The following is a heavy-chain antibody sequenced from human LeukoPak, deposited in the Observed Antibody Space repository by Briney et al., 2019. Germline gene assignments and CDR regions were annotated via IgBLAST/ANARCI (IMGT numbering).Heavy chain of an antibody. J-gene: IGHJ6*03. D-gene: IGHD6-6*01. CDR3: AREISIGNPPSSYYRAV. CDR1: GGTFSSYA. V-gene: IGHV1-69*05. Sequence: SVKVSCKASGGTFSSYAISWVRQAPGQGLEWMGRIIPIFGTANYAQKFQGRVTITTDESTSTAYMDLSSLRSEDTAVYYCAREISIGNPPSSYYRAVGGKGPTVTVPS. CDR2: IIPIFGTA.